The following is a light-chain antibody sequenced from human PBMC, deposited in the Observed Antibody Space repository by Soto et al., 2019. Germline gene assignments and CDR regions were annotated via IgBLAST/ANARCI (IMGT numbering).Light chain of an antibody. CDR1: SSDVGGYNY. V-gene: IGLV2-14*01. CDR2: EVS. Sequence: QSVLTQPASVSGSPGQTITISCTGSSSDVGGYNYVSWYQQHPGKAPKLMIYEVSNWPSGVSNRFSASKSGNTASLTISGLQAEDEADYYCSSYTSSSTQVLGGGTKLTVL. J-gene: IGLJ3*02. CDR3: SSYTSSSTQV.